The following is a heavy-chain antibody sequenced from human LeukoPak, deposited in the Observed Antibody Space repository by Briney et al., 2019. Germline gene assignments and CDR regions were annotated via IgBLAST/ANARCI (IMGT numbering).Heavy chain of an antibody. D-gene: IGHD2-15*01. CDR1: GGTFSSYA. CDR2: IIPIFGTA. J-gene: IGHJ6*03. CDR3: ARVNLPRGCSGGSCYSLYYYYYYMDV. Sequence: ASVKVSCKASGGTFSSYAISWVRQAPGQGLEWMGGIIPIFGTANYAQKFQGRVTITTDESTSTAYMELSSLRSEDTAVYCCARVNLPRGCSGGSCYSLYYYYYYMDVWGKGTTVTVSS. V-gene: IGHV1-69*05.